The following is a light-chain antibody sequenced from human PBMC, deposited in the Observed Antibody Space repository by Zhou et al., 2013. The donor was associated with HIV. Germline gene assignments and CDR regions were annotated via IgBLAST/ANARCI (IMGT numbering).Light chain of an antibody. Sequence: EIVLTQSPATLSLSPGERATLSCRASQSVSSYLAWYQQKPGQAPRLLIYDASNRATGIPDRFSGSGSGTDFTLTISRLDPEDFAVYYCQQYGTSPWTFGQGTKVEIK. CDR2: DAS. J-gene: IGKJ1*01. CDR1: QSVSSY. CDR3: QQYGTSPWT. V-gene: IGKV3-11*01.